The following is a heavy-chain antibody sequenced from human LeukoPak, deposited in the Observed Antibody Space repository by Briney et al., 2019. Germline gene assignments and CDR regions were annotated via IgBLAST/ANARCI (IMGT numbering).Heavy chain of an antibody. CDR2: INPSGGST. Sequence: GASVKVSCKASGYTFTSYYMHWVRQAPGQGLEWMGIINPSGGSTSYAQKFQGRVTMTRDMSTSTVYMELSSLRSEDTAVYYCARDQSGIVDGLLVPFYYMDVWGKGTTVTVSS. CDR1: GYTFTSYY. D-gene: IGHD2-21*02. V-gene: IGHV1-46*01. CDR3: ARDQSGIVDGLLVPFYYMDV. J-gene: IGHJ6*03.